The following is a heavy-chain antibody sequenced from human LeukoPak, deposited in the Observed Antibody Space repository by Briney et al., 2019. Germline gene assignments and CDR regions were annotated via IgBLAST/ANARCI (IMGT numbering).Heavy chain of an antibody. V-gene: IGHV4-30-4*01. CDR1: GGSISSGYYY. D-gene: IGHD5-12*01. J-gene: IGHJ3*02. Sequence: SETLSLTCTVSGGSISSGYYYWSWIRQPPGKGLDWFGYIYCSGSTYYNPSLKSRVTILVDTSKNQFSLKLSSVTAADTAVYYCARGSDYECALDIWGQGTMVTVSS. CDR2: IYCSGST. CDR3: ARGSDYECALDI.